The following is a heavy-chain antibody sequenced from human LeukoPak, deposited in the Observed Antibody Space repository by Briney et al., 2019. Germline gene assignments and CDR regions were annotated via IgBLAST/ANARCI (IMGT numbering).Heavy chain of an antibody. Sequence: PSETLSLTCAVYGGSFSGYYWSWIRQPPGKGPEWIGEINHSGSTNYNPSLKSRVTISVDTSKNQFSLKLSSVTAADTAVYYCARHFSRSGRTYWYFDLWGRGTLVTVSS. J-gene: IGHJ2*01. CDR3: ARHFSRSGRTYWYFDL. V-gene: IGHV4-34*01. CDR2: INHSGST. D-gene: IGHD3-3*01. CDR1: GGSFSGYY.